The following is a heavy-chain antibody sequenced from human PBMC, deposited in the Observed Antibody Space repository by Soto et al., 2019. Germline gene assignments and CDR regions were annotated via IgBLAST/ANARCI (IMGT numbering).Heavy chain of an antibody. D-gene: IGHD2-21*02. CDR1: GYTFTSYA. V-gene: IGHV1-3*01. Sequence: ASVKVSCKASGYTFTSYAMHWVRQAPGQRLEWMGWINAGNGNTKYSQKFQGRVTITRDTSASTAYMELSSLSSEDTAVYYCARAWVVVTAPDYWGQGTQVTVSS. J-gene: IGHJ4*02. CDR2: INAGNGNT. CDR3: ARAWVVVTAPDY.